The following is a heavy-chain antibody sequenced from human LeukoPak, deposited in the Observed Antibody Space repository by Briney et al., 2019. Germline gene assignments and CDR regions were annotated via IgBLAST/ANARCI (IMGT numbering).Heavy chain of an antibody. CDR3: ARGDPLGYCSDNCYSFDY. J-gene: IGHJ4*02. D-gene: IGHD2-15*01. Sequence: GASVKVSCKASGYTFTDYFLHWVRQAPGQGLGWMGWINPTSGATYYAQKFQGRVTMTRDRSINTAYMELSRLNSDDTAVYYCARGDPLGYCSDNCYSFDYWGQGTLVTVSS. CDR1: GYTFTDYF. CDR2: INPTSGAT. V-gene: IGHV1-2*02.